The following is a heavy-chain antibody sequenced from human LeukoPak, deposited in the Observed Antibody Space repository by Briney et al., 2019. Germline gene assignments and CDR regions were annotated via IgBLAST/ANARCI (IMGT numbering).Heavy chain of an antibody. CDR1: GFTFSNAW. CDR3: TTRYCSGGRCDY. Sequence: GGSLRLSCAASGFTFSNAWMNWVRQAPGKGLEWVGRIKSKTNGGTTDYAAPVKGRFTISRDDSKTTLYLQMNSLKTEDTAVYYCTTRYCSGGRCDYWGQGTLVTVSS. CDR2: IKSKTNGGTT. D-gene: IGHD2-15*01. V-gene: IGHV3-15*01. J-gene: IGHJ4*02.